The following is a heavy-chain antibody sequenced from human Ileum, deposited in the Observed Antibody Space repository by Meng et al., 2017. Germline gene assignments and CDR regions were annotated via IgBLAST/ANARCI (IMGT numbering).Heavy chain of an antibody. CDR1: GFTFSDYY. J-gene: IGHJ4*02. Sequence: QVQLVESVGGLVKPGGSLRLSCAASGFTFSDYYMSWIRQAPGKGLEWISYISTSGNTIYYTDSVKGRFAISRDNAKNSLYLQMSSLRAEDTAVYYCARGFNGGNSGAFGYWGQGTLVTVSS. CDR2: ISTSGNTI. D-gene: IGHD4-23*01. CDR3: ARGFNGGNSGAFGY. V-gene: IGHV3-11*01.